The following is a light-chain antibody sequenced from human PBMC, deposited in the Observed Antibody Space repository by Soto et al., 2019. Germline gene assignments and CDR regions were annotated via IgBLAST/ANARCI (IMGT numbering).Light chain of an antibody. CDR2: DAS. CDR3: QQYSTGPFT. J-gene: IGKJ3*01. Sequence: DIQMTQTPSTLSASVGDRVTLTCRASRSITNWLAWFQQKPGKAPKLLIYDASNLESGVTSRFSVTGAGTEFTLSVSALQPNDLGTYYDQQYSTGPFTCSPGTVVDLK. CDR1: RSITNW. V-gene: IGKV1-5*01.